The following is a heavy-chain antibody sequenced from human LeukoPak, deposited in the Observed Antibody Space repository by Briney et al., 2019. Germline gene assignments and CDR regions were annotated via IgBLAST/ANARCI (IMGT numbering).Heavy chain of an antibody. CDR1: GFTFDNYG. CDR2: ISGSGGRT. Sequence: GGSLRLSCAASGFTFDNYGIGWVRQAPGKGLEWVSGISGSGGRTYYADSVKGRFTISRDNSKNTLFLQLNSLGVEDTATYCCAIPTCSGSGYCSTSDPFHTWGQGTMVTVSS. CDR3: AIPTCSGSGYCSTSDPFHT. D-gene: IGHD2-2*03. J-gene: IGHJ3*02. V-gene: IGHV3-23*01.